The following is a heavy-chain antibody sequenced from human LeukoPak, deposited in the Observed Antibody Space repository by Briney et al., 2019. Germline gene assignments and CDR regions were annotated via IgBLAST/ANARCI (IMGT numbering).Heavy chain of an antibody. CDR3: ARVEGSSGPKDY. D-gene: IGHD6-19*01. Sequence: PGGSLRLSCAASGFTFSSYGMNWVRQAPGKGLEWVSSISGSSSYIDYADSVKGRFTISRDNARKSLYLQMNSLRVEDTAVYYCARVEGSSGPKDYWGQGTLVTVSS. CDR2: ISGSSSYI. V-gene: IGHV3-21*01. J-gene: IGHJ4*02. CDR1: GFTFSSYG.